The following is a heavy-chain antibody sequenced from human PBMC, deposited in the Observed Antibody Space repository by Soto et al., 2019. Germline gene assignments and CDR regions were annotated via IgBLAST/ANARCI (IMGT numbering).Heavy chain of an antibody. Sequence: LSLTCSVSGGSMSEYFWSWIRQSPGKGLEWIGYIYYLGSTDYNPSLKSRVTISVDTSKRQFSLRLTSVTAADTAVYYCARDGYDGSGSPYPDYWGPGTQVTVSS. J-gene: IGHJ4*02. V-gene: IGHV4-59*01. D-gene: IGHD3-10*01. CDR1: GGSMSEYF. CDR2: IYYLGST. CDR3: ARDGYDGSGSPYPDY.